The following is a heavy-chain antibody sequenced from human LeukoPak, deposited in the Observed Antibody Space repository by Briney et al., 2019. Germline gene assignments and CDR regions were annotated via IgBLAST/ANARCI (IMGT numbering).Heavy chain of an antibody. J-gene: IGHJ3*02. D-gene: IGHD2-15*01. V-gene: IGHV4-59*01. CDR3: ARVEGHYSDAFDI. CDR2: IYYSGST. CDR1: GGSISGYY. Sequence: SETLSLTCTVSGGSISGYYWSWIRQPPGKGLEWIGYIYYSGSTNYNPSLKSRVTISVDTSKNQFSLKLSSVTAADTAVYYCARVEGHYSDAFDIWGQGTMVTVSS.